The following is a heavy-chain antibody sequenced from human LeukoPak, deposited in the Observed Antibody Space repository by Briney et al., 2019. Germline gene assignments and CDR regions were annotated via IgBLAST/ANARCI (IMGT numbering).Heavy chain of an antibody. CDR1: GYTVTSYG. CDR2: ISAYNGNT. J-gene: IGHJ6*03. Sequence: ASVNVSCKASGYTVTSYGISWVRQAHGQGLEWMGWISAYNGNTNYAQKLQGRVTVTTDTSTSTAYMELRSLRSDDTVVYYCARSFYVWGSYPHYYMDVWGKGTTVTVSS. V-gene: IGHV1-18*01. D-gene: IGHD3-16*02. CDR3: ARSFYVWGSYPHYYMDV.